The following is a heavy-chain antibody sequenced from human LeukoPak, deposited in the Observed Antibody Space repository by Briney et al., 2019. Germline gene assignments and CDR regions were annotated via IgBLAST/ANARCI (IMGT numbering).Heavy chain of an antibody. CDR2: IYYSGST. Sequence: PSETLSLTCTVSGDSISSSSSYWGWIRQPPGKGLEWIGSIYYSGSTYYNPSLKSRVTISVDTSKNQFSLKLSSVTAADTAVYYCARAMIVVVTDAFDIWGQGTMVTVSS. J-gene: IGHJ3*02. D-gene: IGHD3-22*01. CDR3: ARAMIVVVTDAFDI. V-gene: IGHV4-39*07. CDR1: GDSISSSSSY.